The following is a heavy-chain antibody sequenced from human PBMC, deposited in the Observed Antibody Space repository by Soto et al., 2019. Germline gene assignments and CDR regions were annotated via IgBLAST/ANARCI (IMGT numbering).Heavy chain of an antibody. V-gene: IGHV3-11*01. CDR2: ITTSGNTK. D-gene: IGHD1-1*01. CDR3: ARGNWNPDF. Sequence: GGSLRLSCAASGFTFSDYYMSWIRQAPGKGLEWVSYITTSGNTKYYTDSVKGRFTISRDNVKNSLYLQMNSLRAEDTAVYYCARGNWNPDFWGQGTLVTVSS. J-gene: IGHJ4*02. CDR1: GFTFSDYY.